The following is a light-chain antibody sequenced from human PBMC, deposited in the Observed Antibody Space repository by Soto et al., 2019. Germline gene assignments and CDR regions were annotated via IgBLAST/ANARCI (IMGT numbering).Light chain of an antibody. CDR2: DVS. V-gene: IGLV2-14*03. CDR1: SSDVGGYNY. Sequence: QSALTQPASVSGSPGQSITISCTGTSSDVGGYNYVSWYQHHPGKAPKLLIYDVSNGPSGVSNRFFGSKSGNTASLTISGLQPEDEADYYCSSYTSSSTRVFGTGTKVTV. CDR3: SSYTSSSTRV. J-gene: IGLJ1*01.